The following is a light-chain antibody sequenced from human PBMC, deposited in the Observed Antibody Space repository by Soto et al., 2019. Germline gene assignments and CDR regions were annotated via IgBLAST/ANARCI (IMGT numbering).Light chain of an antibody. J-gene: IGKJ3*01. V-gene: IGKV3-20*01. CDR1: QSVSSSY. CDR2: GAS. Sequence: EIVLTQSPGTLSLSPGERATLSCRASQSVSSSYLAWYQQKPGQAPRLLIYGASSRATGIPDRFSGSGSGTDFTLTISRLETEDFAVYYCQQYGSWITFGPGTQVEI. CDR3: QQYGSWIT.